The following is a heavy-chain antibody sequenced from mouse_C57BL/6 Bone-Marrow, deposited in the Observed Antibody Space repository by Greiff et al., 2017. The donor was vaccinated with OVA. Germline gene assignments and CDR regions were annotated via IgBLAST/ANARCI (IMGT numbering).Heavy chain of an antibody. CDR2: IDPSDSYT. Sequence: QVQLQQPGAELVMPGASVKLSCKASGYTFTSYWMHWVKQRPGQGLEWIGEIDPSDSYTNYNQKFKGKSTLTVDKSSSTAYMQLSSLTSDDSAVYDCARESDYYGRDYYAMDYWGQGTSVTVSS. J-gene: IGHJ4*01. V-gene: IGHV1-69*01. CDR3: ARESDYYGRDYYAMDY. D-gene: IGHD1-1*01. CDR1: GYTFTSYW.